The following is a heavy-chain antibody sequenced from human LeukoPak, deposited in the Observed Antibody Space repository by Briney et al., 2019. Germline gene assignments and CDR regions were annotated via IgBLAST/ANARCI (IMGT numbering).Heavy chain of an antibody. D-gene: IGHD3-9*01. Sequence: SETLSLTCTVSGDSFSSTSYYWGWIRQPPGKGLAWIGSIHYSGSTYSNPSLKSRLTMSVDTSNKQFSLRLSSVTAADTAVYYCAREDDVLADNAFDIWGQGTMVTVSS. J-gene: IGHJ3*02. CDR1: GDSFSSTSYY. CDR2: IHYSGST. CDR3: AREDDVLADNAFDI. V-gene: IGHV4-39*02.